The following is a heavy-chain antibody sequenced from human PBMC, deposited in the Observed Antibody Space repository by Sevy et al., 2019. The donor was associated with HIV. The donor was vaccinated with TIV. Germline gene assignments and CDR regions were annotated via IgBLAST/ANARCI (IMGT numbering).Heavy chain of an antibody. V-gene: IGHV4-59*01. CDR1: GGSITSFY. CDR2: IFYSGST. J-gene: IGHJ4*02. CDR3: ARYQGDY. Sequence: SETLSLTCTVSGGSITSFYWSWIRQPPGKGLEWIGYIFYSGSTSYNPSLKSRVTLSVDTSKSQFSLRLSSVTAADTAIYFCARYQGDYWGQGTLVTVSS.